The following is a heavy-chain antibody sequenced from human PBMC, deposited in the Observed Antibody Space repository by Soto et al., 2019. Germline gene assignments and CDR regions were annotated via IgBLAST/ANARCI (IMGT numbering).Heavy chain of an antibody. CDR2: ISSNGGST. CDR1: GFTFSSYA. D-gene: IGHD4-17*01. V-gene: IGHV3-64*01. Sequence: EVQLVESGGGLVQPGGSLRLSCAASGFTFSSYAMHWVRQAPGKGLEYVSAISSNGGSTYYANSVKGRFTISRDNSKNTLYLQMGSLRAEDMAVYYCARLHTTVTTVGWYFDLWGRGTLVTVSS. CDR3: ARLHTTVTTVGWYFDL. J-gene: IGHJ2*01.